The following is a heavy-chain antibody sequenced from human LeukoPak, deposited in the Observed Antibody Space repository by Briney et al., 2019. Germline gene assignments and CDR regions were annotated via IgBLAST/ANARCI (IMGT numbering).Heavy chain of an antibody. V-gene: IGHV4-31*03. CDR2: IYYSGST. Sequence: PSETLSLTCTVSGGSISSGGYYWSWIRQHPGKGLEWIGYIYYSGSTYYNPSLRSRVTISVDTSKDQFSLKLSSVTAADAAVYYCARAYVDYDSSGYYFFDYWGQGTLVTVSS. J-gene: IGHJ4*02. CDR1: GGSISSGGYY. D-gene: IGHD3-22*01. CDR3: ARAYVDYDSSGYYFFDY.